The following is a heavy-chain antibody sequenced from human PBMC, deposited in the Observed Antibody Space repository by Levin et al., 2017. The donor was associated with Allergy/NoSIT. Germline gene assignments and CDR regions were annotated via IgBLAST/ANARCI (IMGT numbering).Heavy chain of an antibody. J-gene: IGHJ4*02. Sequence: GESLKISCAASGFIFGDYTMTWFRQAPGKGLEWVGLIKNKAEGGRTEYAASVKGRFTISRDDSRSIAYLQMNSLKIEDTALYYCSKDGNGGYGSYWGQGTLVTVSS. CDR3: SKDGNGGYGSY. D-gene: IGHD5-12*01. CDR1: GFIFGDYT. V-gene: IGHV3-49*03. CDR2: IKNKAEGGRT.